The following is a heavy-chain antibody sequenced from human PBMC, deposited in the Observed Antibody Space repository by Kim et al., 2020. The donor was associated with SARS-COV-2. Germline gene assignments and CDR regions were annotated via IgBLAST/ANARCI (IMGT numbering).Heavy chain of an antibody. CDR3: AKKWEARRYFDY. Sequence: GGSLRLSCAASGFTFSNYAMSWVRQAPGKGLEWVSAISAGGTVTLYADSVKGRFTISRDNSKNTLYLQTNSLRAEDTAIYYCAKKWEARRYFDYWGQGTLVTVSS. J-gene: IGHJ4*02. D-gene: IGHD1-26*01. CDR2: ISAGGTVT. V-gene: IGHV3-23*01. CDR1: GFTFSNYA.